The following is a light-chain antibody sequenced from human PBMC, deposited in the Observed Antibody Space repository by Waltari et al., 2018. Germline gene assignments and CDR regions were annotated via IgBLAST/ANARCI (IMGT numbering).Light chain of an antibody. CDR1: QSISNY. Sequence: DIQLTQSPSTLSASVGDTITTTCRASQSISNYLAWYQQKPGKDPKLLIYKASSSGSGVPSRFSGSGSGTEFTLTISSLQPDDFATYYCQQYNTYSSFGQGTKLEIK. CDR3: QQYNTYSS. J-gene: IGKJ2*03. V-gene: IGKV1-5*03. CDR2: KAS.